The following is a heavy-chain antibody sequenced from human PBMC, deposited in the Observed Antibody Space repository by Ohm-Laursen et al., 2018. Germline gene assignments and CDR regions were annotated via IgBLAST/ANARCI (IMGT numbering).Heavy chain of an antibody. J-gene: IGHJ6*02. CDR2: ISWNSGSI. CDR1: GFTFDDYA. CDR3: AKDSSGRGYYYYGMDV. D-gene: IGHD6-19*01. Sequence: SLRLSCAASGFTFDDYAMHWVRQAPGKGLEWVSGISWNSGSIGYADSVKGRFTISRDNAKNSLYLQMNSLRAEDTALYYCAKDSSGRGYYYYGMDVWGQGTTVTVSS. V-gene: IGHV3-9*01.